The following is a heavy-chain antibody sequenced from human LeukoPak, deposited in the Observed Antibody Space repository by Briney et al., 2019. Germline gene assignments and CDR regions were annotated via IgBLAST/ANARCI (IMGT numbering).Heavy chain of an antibody. D-gene: IGHD2-21*01. J-gene: IGHJ5*02. CDR2: INPDSGGT. Sequence: GASVKVSCKASGGTFSSYAISWVRQAPGQGLEWMGWINPDSGGTNSAQNFQGRVTMTRDTSISTAYMELSRLRSDDTAVYYCARDRRTGIAFGFDPWGQGTLVTVSS. V-gene: IGHV1-2*02. CDR1: GGTFSSYA. CDR3: ARDRRTGIAFGFDP.